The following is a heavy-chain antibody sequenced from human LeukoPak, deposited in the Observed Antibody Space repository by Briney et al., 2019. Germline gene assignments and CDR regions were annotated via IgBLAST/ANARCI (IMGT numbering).Heavy chain of an antibody. CDR3: ARSRCSSTSCHYYYYYGMDV. D-gene: IGHD2-2*01. J-gene: IGHJ6*02. CDR2: IYSGGST. V-gene: IGHV3-53*01. Sequence: GGSLRLSCAASGFTVSSNYMSWVRQAPGKGLEWVSVIYSGGSTYYADSVKGRFTISRDSSKNTLYLQMNSLRAEGTAVYYCARSRCSSTSCHYYYYYGMDVWGQGTTVTVSS. CDR1: GFTVSSNY.